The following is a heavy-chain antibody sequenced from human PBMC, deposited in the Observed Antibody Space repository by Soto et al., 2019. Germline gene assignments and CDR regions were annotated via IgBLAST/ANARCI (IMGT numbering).Heavy chain of an antibody. J-gene: IGHJ5*02. CDR3: SIDYGDYINWFDP. Sequence: EVQLVESGGGLVQPGGSLKLSCAASGFTFSGSAMHWVRQASGKGLEWVGRIRSKANSYATAYAASVKGRFTISRDDSKNTAYLQMNSLKTEDTAVYYCSIDYGDYINWFDPWGQGTLVTVSS. V-gene: IGHV3-73*02. CDR1: GFTFSGSA. D-gene: IGHD4-17*01. CDR2: IRSKANSYAT.